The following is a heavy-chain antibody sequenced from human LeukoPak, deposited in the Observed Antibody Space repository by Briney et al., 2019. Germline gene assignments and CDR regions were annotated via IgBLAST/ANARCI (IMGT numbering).Heavy chain of an antibody. CDR2: IYHSGST. J-gene: IGHJ5*02. V-gene: IGHV4-38-2*02. CDR3: ARESGSYLWRSWLNP. D-gene: IGHD3-16*01. Sequence: SETLSLTCTVSGYSISSGYYWGWIRQPPGNGLEWIGSIYHSGSTYYNPSLKSRVTISVDTSKNQFSLKLNSVTAADTAVYYCARESGSYLWRSWLNPWGQGTLVTVSS. CDR1: GYSISSGYY.